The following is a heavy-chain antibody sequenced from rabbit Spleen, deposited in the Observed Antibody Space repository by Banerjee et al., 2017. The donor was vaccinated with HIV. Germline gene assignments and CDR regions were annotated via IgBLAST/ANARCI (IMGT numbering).Heavy chain of an antibody. Sequence: QEQLGESGGGLVQPGGPLKLSCKASGFVFSSYGVSWVRQAPGKGLEWIGYIDPVFGITNCANWVNGRFTISSHNAQNTLYLQLNSLTAADTATYFCVREAGYAGYGDGNLWGPGTLVTVS. CDR3: VREAGYAGYGDGNL. V-gene: IGHV1S47*01. D-gene: IGHD7-1*01. CDR1: GFVFSSYG. CDR2: IDPVFGIT. J-gene: IGHJ4*01.